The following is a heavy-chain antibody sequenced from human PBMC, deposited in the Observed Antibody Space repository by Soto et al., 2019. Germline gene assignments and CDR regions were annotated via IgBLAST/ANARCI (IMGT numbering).Heavy chain of an antibody. CDR1: GGTFSSYT. Sequence: QVQLVQSGAEVKKPGSSVKVSCKASGGTFSSYTISWVRQAPGQGLEWMGRIIPILGIANYEQKFQGRVTITADKSTSTAYMELSSLRSEDTAVYYCASRYSTYAFDIWGQGTMVTVSS. D-gene: IGHD5-12*01. CDR3: ASRYSTYAFDI. V-gene: IGHV1-69*02. J-gene: IGHJ3*02. CDR2: IIPILGIA.